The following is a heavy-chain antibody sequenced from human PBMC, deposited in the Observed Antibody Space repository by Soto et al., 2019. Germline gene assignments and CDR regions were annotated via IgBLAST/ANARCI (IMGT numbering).Heavy chain of an antibody. D-gene: IGHD3-22*01. Sequence: GASVKVSCKASGYTFTSYYMHWVRQAPGQGLEWMGIINPSGGSTSYAQKFQGRVTMTRDTSTSTVYMELSSLRSEDTAVYYCARDLPALHDSSGYFDYWGQGTLVTVSS. J-gene: IGHJ4*02. CDR2: INPSGGST. V-gene: IGHV1-46*01. CDR3: ARDLPALHDSSGYFDY. CDR1: GYTFTSYY.